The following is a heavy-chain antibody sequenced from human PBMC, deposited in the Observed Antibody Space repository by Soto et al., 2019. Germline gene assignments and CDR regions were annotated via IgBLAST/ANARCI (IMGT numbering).Heavy chain of an antibody. D-gene: IGHD3-22*01. CDR1: GGTFSSYA. Sequence: QVQLVQSGAEVKKPGSSVKVCCEASGGTFSSYAISWVRQAPGQGLEWMGGIIPIFGTANYAQKFQGRVTISADKATSTAYMELSSLRSEDTAVYYCAREGYGYSSGYYAGYWGQGTLVTVSS. CDR3: AREGYGYSSGYYAGY. V-gene: IGHV1-69*06. J-gene: IGHJ4*02. CDR2: IIPIFGTA.